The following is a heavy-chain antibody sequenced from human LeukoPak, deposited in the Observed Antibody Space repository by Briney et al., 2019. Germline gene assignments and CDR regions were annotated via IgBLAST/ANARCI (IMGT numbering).Heavy chain of an antibody. J-gene: IGHJ3*02. D-gene: IGHD2-2*01. CDR1: GSTLGTLG. Sequence: GGPLKLSLQASGSTLGTLGRHWFGQAPAKGLEGVDFIRYDGSNKQYADSVKGRFTISRDNSKNTLYLQMNSLRAEDTAVYYCAREVPAAMNAFDIWGQGTMVTVSS. CDR3: AREVPAAMNAFDI. V-gene: IGHV3-30*02. CDR2: IRYDGSNK.